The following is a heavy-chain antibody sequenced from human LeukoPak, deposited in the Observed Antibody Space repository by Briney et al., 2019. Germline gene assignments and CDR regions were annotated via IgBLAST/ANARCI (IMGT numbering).Heavy chain of an antibody. Sequence: GGSLRLSCAASGFTFSSYEMTWVRQAPGKGLEWVSYITSSGGAMYYADSVKGRFTISRDNAKNSLYLQMNSLRAEDTAVYYCARGGGFPSDYWDQAPLVTVSS. D-gene: IGHD2-15*01. V-gene: IGHV3-48*03. J-gene: IGHJ4*02. CDR2: ITSSGGAM. CDR1: GFTFSSYE. CDR3: ARGGGFPSDY.